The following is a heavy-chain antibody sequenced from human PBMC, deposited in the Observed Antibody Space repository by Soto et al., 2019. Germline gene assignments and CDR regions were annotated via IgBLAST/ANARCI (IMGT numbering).Heavy chain of an antibody. CDR2: VHESGST. CDR3: ARGTRALITSFFAY. CDR1: GDAISNYY. D-gene: IGHD1-20*01. Sequence: WETLSLPCTVSGDAISNYYWGCLRQTPGRGLEWIGCVHESGSTDYNPSLKGRVTISLHTSKSQFSLSLRSATAADTATYYCARGTRALITSFFAYWGQGIPVTVSS. J-gene: IGHJ4*02. V-gene: IGHV4-59*01.